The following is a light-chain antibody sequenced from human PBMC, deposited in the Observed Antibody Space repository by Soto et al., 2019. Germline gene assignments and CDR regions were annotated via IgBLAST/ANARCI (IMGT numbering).Light chain of an antibody. V-gene: IGLV2-18*02. CDR2: EVT. CDR3: SSYTSSTTKM. J-gene: IGLJ3*02. CDR1: SSDVGSYNR. Sequence: QSALTQPPSVSGSPGQSVTISCTGTSSDVGSYNRVSWYQQSPGTAPKLIIYEVTNRPSGVPDRFSGSKSGNTASLTISGLQAEHEADYYCSSYTSSTTKMFGGGTKLTVL.